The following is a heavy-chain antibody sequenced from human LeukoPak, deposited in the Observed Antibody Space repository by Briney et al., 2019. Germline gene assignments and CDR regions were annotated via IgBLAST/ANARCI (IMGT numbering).Heavy chain of an antibody. CDR2: INSDGSST. D-gene: IGHD4-23*01. Sequence: GGSLRLSCAASAITFRSKWMHWVRQAPGKGLVWVSRINSDGSSTSYADSVKGRFTISRDNSKNTLYLQMNSLRAEDTAVYYCARDVDYGGNSYDYWGQGTLVTVSS. J-gene: IGHJ4*02. V-gene: IGHV3-74*01. CDR1: AITFRSKW. CDR3: ARDVDYGGNSYDY.